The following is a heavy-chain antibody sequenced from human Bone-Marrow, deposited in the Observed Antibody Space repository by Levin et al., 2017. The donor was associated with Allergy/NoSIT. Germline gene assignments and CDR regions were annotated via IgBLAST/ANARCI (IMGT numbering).Heavy chain of an antibody. CDR3: ATSGYRDPPGIF. CDR2: IRDSGSST. V-gene: IGHV3-23*01. Sequence: GGSLRLSCVVSGMTFSSYAMSWVRQAPGRGLEWVSSIRDSGSSTFYAGSVKGRFTISRDNIRKTLYLEMNSLRVEDTAVYFCATSGYRDPPGIFWGQGPLVTVSS. CDR1: GMTFSSYA. D-gene: IGHD3-16*02. J-gene: IGHJ4*02.